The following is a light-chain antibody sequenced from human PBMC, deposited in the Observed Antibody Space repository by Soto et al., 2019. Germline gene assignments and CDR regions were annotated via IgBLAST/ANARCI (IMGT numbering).Light chain of an antibody. CDR2: GNS. CDR1: SSNIGAGYD. J-gene: IGLJ1*01. CDR3: QSYDSSLSVRYV. Sequence: QSVLTQPPSVSGAPGQRVTISCTGSSSNIGAGYDLHWYQQLPGTAPQLHIYGNSNRPSGVPDRFSGSKSGTSASLAITGLKAEDEADYYCQSYDSSLSVRYVFGTGTKLTVL. V-gene: IGLV1-40*01.